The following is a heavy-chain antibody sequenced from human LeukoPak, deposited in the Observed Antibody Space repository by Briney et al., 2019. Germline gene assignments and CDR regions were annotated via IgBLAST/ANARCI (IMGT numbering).Heavy chain of an antibody. V-gene: IGHV4-59*01. D-gene: IGHD1-26*01. Sequence: SETLSLTCTVSVGSISSYYWSWIRQPPGKGLEWIGYIYYSGSTNYNPSLKSRVTISVDTSKNQFSLKLSSVTAADTAVYYCARVKVGALDYWGQGTLVTVSS. J-gene: IGHJ4*02. CDR1: VGSISSYY. CDR3: ARVKVGALDY. CDR2: IYYSGST.